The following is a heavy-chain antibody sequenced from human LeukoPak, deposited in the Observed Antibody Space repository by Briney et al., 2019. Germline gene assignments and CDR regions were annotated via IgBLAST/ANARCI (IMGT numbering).Heavy chain of an antibody. Sequence: YWIGWVRQMPGKGLEWMGIIYPGDSDTRYSPSFQGQVTISADKSISTAYLQWSSLKASDTAMYYCARRAAASTYYYYYYMDVWGKGTTVTVSS. J-gene: IGHJ6*03. V-gene: IGHV5-51*01. CDR1: YW. CDR3: ARRAAASTYYYYYYMDV. CDR2: IYPGDSDT. D-gene: IGHD6-13*01.